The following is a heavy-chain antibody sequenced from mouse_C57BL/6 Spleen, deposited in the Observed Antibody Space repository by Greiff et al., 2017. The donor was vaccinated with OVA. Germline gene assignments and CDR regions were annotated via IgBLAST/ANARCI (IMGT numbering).Heavy chain of an antibody. CDR2: IYPGNSDT. CDR1: GYTFTSYW. V-gene: IGHV1-5*01. Sequence: VQLQQSGTVLARPGASVKMSCKTSGYTFTSYWMHWVKQRPGQGLEWIGAIYPGNSDTSYNQKFKGKAKLTAVTSASTAYMELSSLTNEDAAVYYCTRSYYGSGFDYWGQGTTLTVSS. D-gene: IGHD1-1*01. J-gene: IGHJ2*01. CDR3: TRSYYGSGFDY.